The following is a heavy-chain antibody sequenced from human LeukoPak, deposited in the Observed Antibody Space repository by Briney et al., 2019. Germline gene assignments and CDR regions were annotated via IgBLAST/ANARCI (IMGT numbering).Heavy chain of an antibody. J-gene: IGHJ4*02. Sequence: SETLSLTCTVSGGSISSSSYYWGWIRRPPGKGLEWIGSIYYSGSTYYNPSLKSRVTISVDTSKNQFSLKLSSVTAADTAVYYCARHPDDYVWGSYRYYFDYWGQGTLVTVSS. CDR3: ARHPDDYVWGSYRYYFDY. V-gene: IGHV4-39*01. CDR2: IYYSGST. CDR1: GGSISSSSYY. D-gene: IGHD3-16*02.